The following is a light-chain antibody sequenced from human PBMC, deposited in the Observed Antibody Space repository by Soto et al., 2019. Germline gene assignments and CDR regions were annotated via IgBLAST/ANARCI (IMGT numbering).Light chain of an antibody. J-gene: IGLJ2*01. CDR2: DVS. CDR1: SSDVGGYNY. V-gene: IGLV2-14*01. CDR3: SSYTSSSIVV. Sequence: QSALTQPASVSGSPGQSITISCTGTSSDVGGYNYVSWYQQHPGKAPKLMIYDVSNRPSGVSNRFSGSKSGNTAYLTISGLQAEDEADYYCSSYTSSSIVVFGGGTKLNVL.